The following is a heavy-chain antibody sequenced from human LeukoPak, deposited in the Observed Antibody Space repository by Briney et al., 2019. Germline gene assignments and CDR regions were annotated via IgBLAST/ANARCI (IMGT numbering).Heavy chain of an antibody. V-gene: IGHV3-7*03. CDR2: IKHDESEK. Sequence: GGSLRLSCAASGFSFNSDWMDWVRQAPGKGLEWVANIKHDESEKNYLDSVKGRFTISRDNAKNSLYLQMNSLRVEDTAVYYCAKEGRSLQTYWGQGTLVTVSS. CDR1: GFSFNSDW. CDR3: AKEGRSLQTY. D-gene: IGHD5-24*01. J-gene: IGHJ4*02.